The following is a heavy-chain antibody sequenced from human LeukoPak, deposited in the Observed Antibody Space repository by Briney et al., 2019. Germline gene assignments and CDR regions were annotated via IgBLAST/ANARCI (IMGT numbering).Heavy chain of an antibody. CDR2: ISSNGGST. CDR1: GFTFSSYA. D-gene: IGHD2-15*01. Sequence: GGSLRLSCAASGFTFSSYAMHWVRQAPGKGLEYVSAISSNGGSTYYANSVKGRFTISRDNSKNTLYLQMGSLRAEDMAVYYCARDCRSGGSCYSDYWGQGTLVTVSS. CDR3: ARDCRSGGSCYSDY. V-gene: IGHV3-64*01. J-gene: IGHJ4*02.